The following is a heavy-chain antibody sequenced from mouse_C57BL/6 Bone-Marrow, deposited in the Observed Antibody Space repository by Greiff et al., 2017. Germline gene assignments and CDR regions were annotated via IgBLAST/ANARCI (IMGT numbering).Heavy chain of an antibody. CDR1: GFTFSSYA. Sequence: EVQLVESGAGLVKPGGSLKLSCAASGFTFSSYAMSWVRQTPEKRLEWVAYISSGGDYIYYADTVKGRFTISRANARNTLYLQMSSLKSEDTAMYYWTRNPTYGSSPQYYAMDYWGKGTSVTVSS. V-gene: IGHV5-9-1*02. CDR3: TRNPTYGSSPQYYAMDY. J-gene: IGHJ4*01. CDR2: ISSGGDYI. D-gene: IGHD1-1*01.